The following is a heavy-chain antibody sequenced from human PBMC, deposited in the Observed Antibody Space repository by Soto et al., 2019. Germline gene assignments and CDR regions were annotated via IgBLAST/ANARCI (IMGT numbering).Heavy chain of an antibody. J-gene: IGHJ3*02. CDR1: GYTLTELS. CDR2: FDPEDGET. D-gene: IGHD1-26*01. V-gene: IGHV1-24*01. CDR3: ATRSIVGAPDAFDI. Sequence: ASVKVSCKASGYTLTELSMHWVRQAPGKGLEWMGGFDPEDGETIYAQKFQGRVTMTEDTSTDTAYMELSSLRSEDTAVYYCATRSIVGAPDAFDIWGQGTMVTVSS.